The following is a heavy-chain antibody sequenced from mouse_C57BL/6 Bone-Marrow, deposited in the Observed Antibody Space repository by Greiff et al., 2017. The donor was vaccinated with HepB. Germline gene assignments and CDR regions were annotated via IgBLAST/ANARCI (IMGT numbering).Heavy chain of an antibody. Sequence: QVQLQQPGAELVKPGASVKLSCKASGYTFTSYWMHWVKQRPGQGLEWIGMIHPNSGSTNYNEKFKSKATLTVDKSSSTAYMQRSSLTSEDSAVYYCARITTVYAMDYWGQGTSVTVSS. D-gene: IGHD1-1*01. V-gene: IGHV1-64*01. CDR2: IHPNSGST. J-gene: IGHJ4*01. CDR3: ARITTVYAMDY. CDR1: GYTFTSYW.